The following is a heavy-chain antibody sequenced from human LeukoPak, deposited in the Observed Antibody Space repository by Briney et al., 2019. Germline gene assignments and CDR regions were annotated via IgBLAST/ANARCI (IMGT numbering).Heavy chain of an antibody. V-gene: IGHV1-8*03. D-gene: IGHD5-12*01. Sequence: GASVKVSCKASGYTFINYDINWVRQATGQGLQWMGWMNPNSGHTGYAQKFQGRVTITRNTSISTAYMDLSSLRSEDTAVYYCARGRASAGGYGGYDWGDWFDPWGQGTLVTVSS. CDR1: GYTFINYD. J-gene: IGHJ5*02. CDR2: MNPNSGHT. CDR3: ARGRASAGGYGGYDWGDWFDP.